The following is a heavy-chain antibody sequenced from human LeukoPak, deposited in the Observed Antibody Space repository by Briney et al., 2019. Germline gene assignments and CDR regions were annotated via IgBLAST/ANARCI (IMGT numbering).Heavy chain of an antibody. CDR1: GRSISSYY. Sequence: SATLSLACTLSGRSISSYYCGWIRQPAGKGLEWIGRIYSRGSTNYSPSLKSRVTMSLDTSKNQFSLKLSSLTAADTALYYCARGRFCSADICSGGDAFDIWGQGTMVSVSS. V-gene: IGHV4-4*07. CDR3: ARGRFCSADICSGGDAFDI. D-gene: IGHD3-3*01. CDR2: IYSRGST. J-gene: IGHJ3*02.